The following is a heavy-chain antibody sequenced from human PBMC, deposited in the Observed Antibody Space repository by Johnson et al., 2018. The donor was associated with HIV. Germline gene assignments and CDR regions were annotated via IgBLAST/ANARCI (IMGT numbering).Heavy chain of an antibody. D-gene: IGHD3-3*01. CDR2: ISDDGSNI. Sequence: QVQLVESGGGVVQPGRSLRLSCAASGFRFSNYALHWVRQTPGKGLEWVALISDDGSNIYYADSVKGQFTISRDNSKNTLHLQMNSLRFEDTAVYYCARGHCRGRGITMFGVVQKVDADEIWDQGTIVTVSS. J-gene: IGHJ3*02. CDR3: ARGHCRGRGITMFGVVQKVDADEI. V-gene: IGHV3-30-3*01. CDR1: GFRFSNYA.